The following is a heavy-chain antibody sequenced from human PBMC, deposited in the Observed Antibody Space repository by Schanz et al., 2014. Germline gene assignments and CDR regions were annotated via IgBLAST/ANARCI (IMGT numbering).Heavy chain of an antibody. Sequence: EVQLVESGGGLVQPGGSLRLSCTASGFTFSSYSMNWVRQAPGKGLEWVSYVSRSTPDIYYADSVKGRFTMSRDNAKNSVFLQMNSLRAEDTALYYCTKEKSQIAVAGLFDLWGQGTLVTVSS. V-gene: IGHV3-48*01. J-gene: IGHJ4*02. CDR1: GFTFSSYS. CDR2: VSRSTPDI. D-gene: IGHD6-19*01. CDR3: TKEKSQIAVAGLFDL.